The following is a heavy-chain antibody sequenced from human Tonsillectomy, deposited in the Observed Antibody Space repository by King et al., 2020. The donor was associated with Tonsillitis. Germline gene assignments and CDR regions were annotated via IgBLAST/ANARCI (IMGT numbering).Heavy chain of an antibody. CDR2: IGYDGSDQ. J-gene: IGHJ6*03. D-gene: IGHD2-2*01. Sequence: QLVQSGGGVVQPGGSLRLPCAGSGFTFSSYAMHWVRQAPGKGLEWVAAIGYDGSDQNYADSVKGRFTISRDNSKNTVFLHMNTLRVEDSATYYCARDGPGCSGTYCFFYYYMDVWGKGTTVTVSS. CDR3: ARDGPGCSGTYCFFYYYMDV. V-gene: IGHV3-30-3*01. CDR1: GFTFSSYA.